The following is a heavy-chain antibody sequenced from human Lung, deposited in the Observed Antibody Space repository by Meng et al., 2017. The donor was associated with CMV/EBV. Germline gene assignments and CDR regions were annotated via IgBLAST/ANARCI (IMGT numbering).Heavy chain of an antibody. D-gene: IGHD6-13*01. CDR2: IRGYNGNT. CDR3: ARDAYFNTWYPNWFDP. Sequence: ASVXVSXKAYGYAFSNYGVTWVRQAPGQGPEWMGWIRGYNGNTKYAQKFQGRVTMTADPSTSTVYMELGSLTSDDTAVYYCARDAYFNTWYPNWFDPWGQGTLVTVSS. J-gene: IGHJ5*02. V-gene: IGHV1-18*01. CDR1: GYAFSNYG.